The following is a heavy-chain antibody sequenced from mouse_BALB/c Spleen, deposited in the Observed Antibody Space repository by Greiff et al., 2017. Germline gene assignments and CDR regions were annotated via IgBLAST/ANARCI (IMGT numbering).Heavy chain of an antibody. D-gene: IGHD1-1*01. Sequence: EVKLVESGGGLVKPGGSLKLSCAASGFTFSSYAMSWVRQSPEKRLEWVAEISSGGSYTYYPDTVTGRFTISRDNAKNTLYLEMSSLRSEDTAMYYCARYYYGSTYYYAMDYWGQGTSVTVSS. CDR1: GFTFSSYA. CDR3: ARYYYGSTYYYAMDY. J-gene: IGHJ4*01. CDR2: ISSGGSYT. V-gene: IGHV5-9-4*01.